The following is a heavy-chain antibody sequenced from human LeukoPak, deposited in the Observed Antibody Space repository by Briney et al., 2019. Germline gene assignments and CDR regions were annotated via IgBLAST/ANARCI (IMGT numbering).Heavy chain of an antibody. CDR2: ISYDGSNK. Sequence: PGGSLRLSCAASGFTFSSYAMHWVRQAPGKGLEWVAVISYDGSNKYYADSVKGRFTISRGNSKNTLYLQMNSLRAEDTAVYYCARERAAAIDYWGQGTLVTVSS. CDR3: ARERAAAIDY. V-gene: IGHV3-30*04. J-gene: IGHJ4*02. D-gene: IGHD6-13*01. CDR1: GFTFSSYA.